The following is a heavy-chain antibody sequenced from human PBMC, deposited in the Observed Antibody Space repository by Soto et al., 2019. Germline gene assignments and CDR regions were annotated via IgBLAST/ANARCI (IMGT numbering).Heavy chain of an antibody. D-gene: IGHD1-26*01. V-gene: IGHV4-39*01. Sequence: SETLSLTCTVSGGSISSSDYYWGWIRQPPGKGLEWIGSIYYSGSTYYNPSLKSRVTISVDTSKNQFSLKLSSVTAADTAVYYCARQSGSYRGGWFDPWGQGTLVTVSS. CDR3: ARQSGSYRGGWFDP. CDR2: IYYSGST. CDR1: GGSISSSDYY. J-gene: IGHJ5*02.